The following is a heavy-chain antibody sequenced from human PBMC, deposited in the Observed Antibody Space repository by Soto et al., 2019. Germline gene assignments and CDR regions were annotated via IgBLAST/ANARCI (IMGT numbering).Heavy chain of an antibody. J-gene: IGHJ4*02. CDR3: ARQNCSSSNCHSGSKYYFDD. CDR1: AYSFNTYC. D-gene: IGHD2-2*01. Sequence: GESLRISGEASAYSFNTYCIAWVRQMPGKDLQSMGIIYPGQPYAKYSPSFHGHVTRSADKSISTAYMQRRSLKASDNAIYYCARQNCSSSNCHSGSKYYFDDWGQGTLVTVSS. CDR2: IYPGQPYA. V-gene: IGHV5-51*01.